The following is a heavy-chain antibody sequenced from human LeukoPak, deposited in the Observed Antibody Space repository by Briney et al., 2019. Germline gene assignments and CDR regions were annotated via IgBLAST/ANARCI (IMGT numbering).Heavy chain of an antibody. CDR2: IYYSGST. CDR1: GGSISSYY. J-gene: IGHJ3*02. CDR3: ARQTSLGFDI. Sequence: PSETLSLTCTVSGGSISSYYWSWIRQPPGKGLEWIGYIYYSGSTDYNPSLKSRVSISVDTSKNQFSLKLSSVTAADTAVYYCARQTSLGFDIWGQGTMVTVSS. V-gene: IGHV4-59*01.